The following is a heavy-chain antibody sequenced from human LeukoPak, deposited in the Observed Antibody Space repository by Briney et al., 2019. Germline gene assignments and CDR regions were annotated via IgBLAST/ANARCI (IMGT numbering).Heavy chain of an antibody. CDR3: ARDRGGRLLWFGEYNWFDP. Sequence: PSETLSLTCAVSGYSISSGYYWGWIRQPPGKGLEWIGSIYHSGSTYYNPSLKSRVTISVDTSKNQFSLKLSSVTAADTAVYYCARDRGGRLLWFGEYNWFDPRGQGTLVTVSS. V-gene: IGHV4-38-2*02. J-gene: IGHJ5*02. CDR1: GYSISSGYY. D-gene: IGHD3-10*01. CDR2: IYHSGST.